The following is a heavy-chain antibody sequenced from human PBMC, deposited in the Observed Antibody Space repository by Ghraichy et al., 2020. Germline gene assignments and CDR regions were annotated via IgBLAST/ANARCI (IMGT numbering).Heavy chain of an antibody. CDR2: IYYSGST. CDR3: ARHGAAGAPYFDY. J-gene: IGHJ4*02. CDR1: GGSISSSSYY. D-gene: IGHD1-26*01. Sequence: SETLSLTCTVSGGSISSSSYYWGWIRQPPGKGLEWIGSIYYSGSTYYNPSLKSRVTISVDTSKNQFSLKLSSVTAADTAVYYCARHGAAGAPYFDYWGQGTLVTVSS. V-gene: IGHV4-39*01.